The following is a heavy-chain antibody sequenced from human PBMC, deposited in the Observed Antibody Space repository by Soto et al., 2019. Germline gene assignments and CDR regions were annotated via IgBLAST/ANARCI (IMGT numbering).Heavy chain of an antibody. D-gene: IGHD2-2*02. J-gene: IGHJ6*02. CDR3: ARDRRGRAGGGYCSSTSCYINYYYYGMDV. CDR2: IYYSGST. Sequence: SETLSLTCAVSGGSISSGGYYWSWIRQHPGKGLEWIGYIYYSGSTYYNPSLKSRVTISVDTSKNQFSLKLSSVTAADTAVYYCARDRRGRAGGGYCSSTSCYINYYYYGMDVWGQGTTVTVSS. CDR1: GGSISSGGYY. V-gene: IGHV4-31*11.